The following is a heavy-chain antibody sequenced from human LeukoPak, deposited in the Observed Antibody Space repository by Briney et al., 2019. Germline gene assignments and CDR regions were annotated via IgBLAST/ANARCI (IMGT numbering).Heavy chain of an antibody. CDR3: ARVRGNFPDF. V-gene: IGHV3-72*01. CDR1: GFTSSDHY. D-gene: IGHD1-7*01. Sequence: PGGSLRLSCAASGFTSSDHYMDWVRQAPGKGLEWVGRSRNKANSYTTEYAASVKGRFTISRDESGSSLYLQMTSLKTEDTAVYYCARVRGNFPDFWGQGTLVTVSS. J-gene: IGHJ4*02. CDR2: SRNKANSYTT.